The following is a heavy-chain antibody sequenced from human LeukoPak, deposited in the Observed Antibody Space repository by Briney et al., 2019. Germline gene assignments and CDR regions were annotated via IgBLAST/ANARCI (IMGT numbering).Heavy chain of an antibody. CDR2: IIPIFGTA. J-gene: IGHJ5*02. V-gene: IGHV1-69*06. Sequence: SVKVSCKASGGTFSNYAISWVRQAPGQGLEWMGGIIPIFGTANYAQKFWGRVTITADKSTSTAYMELSSLRSEDTAVYYCARGISSSLNWFDPWGQGTLVTVSS. CDR3: ARGISSSLNWFDP. D-gene: IGHD6-13*01. CDR1: GGTFSNYA.